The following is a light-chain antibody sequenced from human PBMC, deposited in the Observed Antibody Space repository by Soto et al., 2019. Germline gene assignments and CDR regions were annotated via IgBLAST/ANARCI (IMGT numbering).Light chain of an antibody. CDR3: QQYGSSPPGLT. Sequence: EMVLTQSPGTLSLSPGERATLSCRASQSVSSSYFAWYQQKPGQGPRLLIYGASSRATGIPDRFSGSGSGTDFNLTISRLEPEDFAVYYCQQYGSSPPGLTFGGGTKVEIK. CDR1: QSVSSSY. CDR2: GAS. J-gene: IGKJ4*01. V-gene: IGKV3-20*01.